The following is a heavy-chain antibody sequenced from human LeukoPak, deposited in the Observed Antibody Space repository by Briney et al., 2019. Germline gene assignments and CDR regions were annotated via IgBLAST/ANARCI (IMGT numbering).Heavy chain of an antibody. J-gene: IGHJ4*02. CDR3: ARAGSGGSYHPDY. CDR1: GFTVSSNY. V-gene: IGHV3-53*01. CDR2: IYSGGST. D-gene: IGHD1-26*01. Sequence: GGSLRLSCAASGFTVSSNYMSWVRQAPGKGLEWVSVIYSGGSTYYADSVKGRFTISRDNSKNTLYLQMNSLRAEDTAVYDCARAGSGGSYHPDYWGQGTLVTVSS.